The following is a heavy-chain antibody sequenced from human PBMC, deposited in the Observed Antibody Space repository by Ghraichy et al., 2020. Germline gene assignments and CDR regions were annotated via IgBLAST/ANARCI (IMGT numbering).Heavy chain of an antibody. J-gene: IGHJ4*02. V-gene: IGHV3-7*01. CDR3: ARGYSDGYN. Sequence: GGSLRLSCAASGFTFSSYWMNWVRQAPGKGLEWVANIKQDGSDKYYVDSVKGRFAISRDNAKNSLFLQMNSLRAEDTAVYYYARGYSDGYNWGQGTLVTVSS. D-gene: IGHD5-18*01. CDR2: IKQDGSDK. CDR1: GFTFSSYW.